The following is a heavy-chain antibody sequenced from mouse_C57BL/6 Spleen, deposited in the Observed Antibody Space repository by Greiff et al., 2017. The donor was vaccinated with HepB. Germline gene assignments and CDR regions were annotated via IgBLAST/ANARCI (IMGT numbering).Heavy chain of an antibody. CDR2: ISSGGDYI. J-gene: IGHJ3*01. CDR1: GFTFSSYA. D-gene: IGHD2-3*01. V-gene: IGHV5-9-1*02. CDR3: TREGWLPGGLAY. Sequence: EVKVVESGEGLVKPGGSLKLSCAASGFTFSSYAMSWVRQTPEKRLEWVAYISSGGDYIYYADTVKGRFTITRDNARNTLYLQMSGLKSEDTAMYYWTREGWLPGGLAYWGQGTLVTVSA.